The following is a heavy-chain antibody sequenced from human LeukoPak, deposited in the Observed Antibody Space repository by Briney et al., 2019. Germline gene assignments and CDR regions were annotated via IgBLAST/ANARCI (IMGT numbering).Heavy chain of an antibody. V-gene: IGHV4-30-2*01. CDR3: ARVLTGDYPNYYYYGMDV. Sequence: SETLSLTCTVSGGSISSYSWSWIRQPPGKGLEWIGYIYHSGSTYYNPSLKSRVTISVDRSKNQFSLKLSSVTAADTAVYYCARVLTGDYPNYYYYGMDVWGQGTTVTVSS. CDR1: GGSISSYS. CDR2: IYHSGST. D-gene: IGHD4-17*01. J-gene: IGHJ6*02.